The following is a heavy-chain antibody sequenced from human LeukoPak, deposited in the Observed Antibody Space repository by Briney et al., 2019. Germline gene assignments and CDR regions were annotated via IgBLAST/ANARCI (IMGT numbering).Heavy chain of an antibody. Sequence: GGSLRLSCEASGFTFDDFAMAWVRQAPGKGLEWVSGVNWNGDNTGYADSVEGRFTISRDNSKNTLYLQMNSLRAEDTAVYYCAKDLAAAIDYWGQGTLVTVSS. CDR3: AKDLAAAIDY. D-gene: IGHD6-13*01. CDR2: VNWNGDNT. CDR1: GFTFDDFA. V-gene: IGHV3-20*04. J-gene: IGHJ4*02.